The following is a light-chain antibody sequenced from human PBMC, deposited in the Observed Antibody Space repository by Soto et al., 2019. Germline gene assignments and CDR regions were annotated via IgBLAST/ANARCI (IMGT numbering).Light chain of an antibody. CDR2: ATS. J-gene: IGKJ2*01. Sequence: EIVLTQSPGTLPFSPRERATLSCWASQTVTSTYLAWYQQKPGQAPWLFIHATSSRTTGIPDRFSGSGSGTDFTRTISILEPEDSEVYFCREFGNSRSFGQGTKLELK. CDR3: REFGNSRS. V-gene: IGKV3-20*01. CDR1: QTVTSTY.